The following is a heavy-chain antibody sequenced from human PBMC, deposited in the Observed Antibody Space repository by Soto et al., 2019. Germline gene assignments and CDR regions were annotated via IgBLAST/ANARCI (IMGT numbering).Heavy chain of an antibody. V-gene: IGHV1-8*01. J-gene: IGHJ4*02. CDR1: GCTFITYD. Sequence: SVKVTRTGSGCTFITYDIDWVRQAAGQGLEWMGWMNPSNGNAVYAQKFQGRLTITKNTSISTAYMELSSLRSDDTALYFCAKRKERSGPNGFDSWGQGSPVTVSS. CDR3: AKRKERSGPNGFDS. D-gene: IGHD6-25*01. CDR2: MNPSNGNA.